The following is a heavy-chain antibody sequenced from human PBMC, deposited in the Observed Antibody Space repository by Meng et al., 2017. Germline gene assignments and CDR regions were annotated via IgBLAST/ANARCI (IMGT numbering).Heavy chain of an antibody. J-gene: IGHJ2*01. Sequence: SETLSLTCTVSGGSISSYYWSWIRQPPGKGREWIGYIYYSGSTNYNPSLKSRVTISVDTSKNQFSLKLSSVTAADTAVYYCARETYDSSGYVYFDLWGRGTLVTVS. CDR3: ARETYDSSGYVYFDL. CDR2: IYYSGST. CDR1: GGSISSYY. D-gene: IGHD3-22*01. V-gene: IGHV4-59*01.